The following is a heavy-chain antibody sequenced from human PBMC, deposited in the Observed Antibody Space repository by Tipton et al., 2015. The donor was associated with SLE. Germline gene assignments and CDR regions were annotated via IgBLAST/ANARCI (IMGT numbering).Heavy chain of an antibody. J-gene: IGHJ4*02. CDR1: GGSISSSSYY. CDR3: VSGYLDY. CDR2: INHSGST. V-gene: IGHV4-39*07. Sequence: LRLSCTVSGGSISSSSYYWGWIRQPPGKGLEWIGEINHSGSTNYNPSLKSRVTISVDTSKNQFSLKLSSVTAADTAVYYCVSGYLDYWGQGTLVTVSS.